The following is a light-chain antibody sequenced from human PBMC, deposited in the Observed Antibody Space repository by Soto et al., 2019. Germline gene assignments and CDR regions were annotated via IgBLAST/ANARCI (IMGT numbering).Light chain of an antibody. CDR3: QSYDSGLSAVV. J-gene: IGLJ3*02. Sequence: QSVLTQPPSVSGAPGQRVTISCTGSSSNIGASYDVHWYQHLPGTAPKLLIYDDTNRPSGVPDRFSGSKSGTSASLAITGLQAEDEANYYCQSYDSGLSAVVFGGGTQLTVL. CDR1: SSNIGASYD. V-gene: IGLV1-40*01. CDR2: DDT.